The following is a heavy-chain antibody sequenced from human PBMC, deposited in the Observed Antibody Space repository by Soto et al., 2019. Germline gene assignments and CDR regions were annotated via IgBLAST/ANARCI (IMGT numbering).Heavy chain of an antibody. Sequence: EVQLLESGGGLIQPGGSLRLSCAASGFSFSNYAMSWVRQAPGKGLEWVSTISGSGGSTYYADSVKGRFTIYRDNSKNTLYLQMASLRAEDTAVYYCAKGNGVNSGVDCDNWGQGNLVTVSS. CDR2: ISGSGGST. CDR1: GFSFSNYA. D-gene: IGHD4-17*01. V-gene: IGHV3-23*01. CDR3: AKGNGVNSGVDCDN. J-gene: IGHJ4*02.